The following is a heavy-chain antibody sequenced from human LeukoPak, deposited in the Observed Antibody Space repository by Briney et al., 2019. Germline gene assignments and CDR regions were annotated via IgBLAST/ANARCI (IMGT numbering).Heavy chain of an antibody. CDR2: MNPNSGNT. V-gene: IGHV1-8*01. CDR1: GYTFISYG. Sequence: ASVKVSCKASGYTFISYGISWVRQAPGQGLEWMGWMNPNSGNTGYAQKFQGRVTMTRNTSISTAYMELSSLRSEDTAVYYCARGPYYDSSGYYAFEDYWGQGTLVTVSS. D-gene: IGHD3-22*01. CDR3: ARGPYYDSSGYYAFEDY. J-gene: IGHJ4*02.